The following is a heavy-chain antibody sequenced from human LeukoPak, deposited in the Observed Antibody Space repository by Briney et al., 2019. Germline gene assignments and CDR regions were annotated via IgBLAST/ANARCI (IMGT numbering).Heavy chain of an antibody. Sequence: SETLSLTCTVSGGSISSYYWSWIRQPPGKGLEWIGYIYYSGYTNYNPSLKSRVTISVDTSKNQFSLKLNSVTAADTAVYYCARQYIDILTGYHRGELYWYFDLWGRGTLVTVSS. CDR3: ARQYIDILTGYHRGELYWYFDL. CDR1: GGSISSYY. CDR2: IYYSGYT. J-gene: IGHJ2*01. V-gene: IGHV4-59*08. D-gene: IGHD3-9*01.